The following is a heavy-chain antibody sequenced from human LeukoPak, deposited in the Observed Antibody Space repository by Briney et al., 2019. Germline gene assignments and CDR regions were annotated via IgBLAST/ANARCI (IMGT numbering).Heavy chain of an antibody. D-gene: IGHD2-15*01. CDR3: AKDLLPEVYYYYMDV. CDR2: ISSSGSTI. J-gene: IGHJ6*03. V-gene: IGHV3-48*03. CDR1: GFTFSSYE. Sequence: GGSLRLSCAASGFTFSSYEMNWVRQAPGKGLEWVSYISSSGSTIYYADSVKGRFTISRDNAKNSLYLQMNSLRAEDTALYYCAKDLLPEVYYYYMDVWGKGTTVTISS.